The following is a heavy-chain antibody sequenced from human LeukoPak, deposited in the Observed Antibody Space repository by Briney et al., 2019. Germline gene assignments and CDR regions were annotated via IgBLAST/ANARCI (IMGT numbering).Heavy chain of an antibody. CDR3: ARRMATMLAFDI. J-gene: IGHJ3*02. CDR1: GGSISSSDYY. D-gene: IGHD5-24*01. Sequence: PSETLSLTCTVSGGSISSSDYYWGWIRQPPGKGLEWIGSIYYSGSTYYNPSPKSRVTISVDTSKNQFSLKLSSVTAADTAVYYCARRMATMLAFDIWGQGTMVTVSS. V-gene: IGHV4-39*01. CDR2: IYYSGST.